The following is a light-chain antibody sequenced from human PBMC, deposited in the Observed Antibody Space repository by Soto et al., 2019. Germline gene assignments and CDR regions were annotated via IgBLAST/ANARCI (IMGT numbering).Light chain of an antibody. CDR2: DNN. Sequence: QSVLTQPPSVSAAPGQKVTISCSGSSSNIGDNYVSWYQQLPGTAPKLLIYDNNNRPSGIPDRFSGAKSATSATLGITGLQTGDEADYYCGTWDSSLSAGRVFGGGTKLTVL. CDR3: GTWDSSLSAGRV. V-gene: IGLV1-51*01. J-gene: IGLJ3*02. CDR1: SSNIGDNY.